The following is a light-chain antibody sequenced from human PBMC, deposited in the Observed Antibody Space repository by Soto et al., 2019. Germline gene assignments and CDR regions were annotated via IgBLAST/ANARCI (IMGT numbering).Light chain of an antibody. Sequence: DIQMTQSPSTLSASVGDRVTITCRASQSINTWLAWYRQKPGKAPNLLIYKASSLESGVPSRFSGSGSXTEFTLTISSLQPDDFATYYCQQYNTYPWTFGQGTKVDIK. J-gene: IGKJ1*01. CDR2: KAS. CDR3: QQYNTYPWT. V-gene: IGKV1-5*03. CDR1: QSINTW.